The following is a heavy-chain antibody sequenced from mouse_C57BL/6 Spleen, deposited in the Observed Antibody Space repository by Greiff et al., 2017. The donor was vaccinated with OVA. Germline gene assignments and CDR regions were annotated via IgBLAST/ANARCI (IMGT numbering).Heavy chain of an antibody. CDR1: GFTFSSYA. Sequence: EVHLVESGGGLVKPGGSLKLSCAASGFTFSSYAMSWVRQTPEKRLEWVATISDGGSYTYYPDNVKGRFTISRDNAKNNLYLQMSHLKSEDTAMYYCAREGSNYGYFDVWGTGTTVTVSS. V-gene: IGHV5-4*01. CDR3: AREGSNYGYFDV. J-gene: IGHJ1*03. CDR2: ISDGGSYT. D-gene: IGHD1-1*01.